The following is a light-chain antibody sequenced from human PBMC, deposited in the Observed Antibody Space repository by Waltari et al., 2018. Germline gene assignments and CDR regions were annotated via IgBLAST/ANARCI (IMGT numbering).Light chain of an antibody. CDR3: SSYTSSSTWV. V-gene: IGLV2-14*01. CDR1: SSAVVGYNY. CDR2: DVS. Sequence: QSALTPPASVSGSPGQSITISCTGTSSAVVGYNYASWYQQHPGKAPKLMIYDVSKRPSGVSNRFSGSKSGNTASLTISGLQAEDEADYYCSSYTSSSTWVFGGGTKLTVL. J-gene: IGLJ3*02.